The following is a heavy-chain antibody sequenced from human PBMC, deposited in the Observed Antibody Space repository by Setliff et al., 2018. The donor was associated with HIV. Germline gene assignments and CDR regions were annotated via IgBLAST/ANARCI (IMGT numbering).Heavy chain of an antibody. Sequence: SETLSLTCSVSGDSISRSGTYWNWIRQHPDKGLEWIGYIHFSGGSYYHPSLESRVSMSVDTSKNQSSLKLSSVTAADTAVYYCARDGPGGYFFESWGQGTLVTVS. CDR1: GDSISRSGTY. CDR2: IHFSGGS. V-gene: IGHV4-31*03. J-gene: IGHJ4*02. CDR3: ARDGPGGYFFES. D-gene: IGHD2-15*01.